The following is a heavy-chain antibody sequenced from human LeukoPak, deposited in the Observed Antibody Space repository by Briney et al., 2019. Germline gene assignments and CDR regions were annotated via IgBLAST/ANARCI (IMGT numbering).Heavy chain of an antibody. CDR1: GFTFSSYG. Sequence: GGSLRLSCAASGFTFSSYGMHWVRQAPGKGLEWVAVIWYDGSNKYYADSVKGRFTISRDNSKNTLYLQMSSLRAEDTAVYYCARDQDYYDSRGADFDYWGQGTLVTVSS. CDR2: IWYDGSNK. CDR3: ARDQDYYDSRGADFDY. J-gene: IGHJ4*02. V-gene: IGHV3-33*01. D-gene: IGHD3-22*01.